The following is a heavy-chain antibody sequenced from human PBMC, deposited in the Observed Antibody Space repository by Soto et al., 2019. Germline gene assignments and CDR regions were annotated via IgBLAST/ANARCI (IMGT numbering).Heavy chain of an antibody. CDR2: INHSGST. Sequence: SETLSLTCAVYGGSFSGYYWSWIRQPPGKGLEWIGEINHSGSTNYNPSLKSRVTISVDTSKNQFSLKLSSVTAADTAVYYCAREVRFYDILTGYSQYYFDYWGQGTLVTVSS. V-gene: IGHV4-34*01. CDR3: AREVRFYDILTGYSQYYFDY. CDR1: GGSFSGYY. J-gene: IGHJ4*02. D-gene: IGHD3-9*01.